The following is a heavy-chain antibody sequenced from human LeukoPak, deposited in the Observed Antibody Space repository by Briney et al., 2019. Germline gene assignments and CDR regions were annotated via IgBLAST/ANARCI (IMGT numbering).Heavy chain of an antibody. CDR2: IISISSTI. CDR3: ARGRRELGLYYFDY. CDR1: GFTFSSYS. V-gene: IGHV3-48*02. D-gene: IGHD1-26*01. J-gene: IGHJ4*02. Sequence: QPGRSLRLSCAASGFTFSSYSMNWVRQAPGKGLEWVSYIISISSTIYYAESVKGRFTISRDNAKNSLHLQMNSLRDEDTAVYYCARGRRELGLYYFDYWGQGTLVTVSS.